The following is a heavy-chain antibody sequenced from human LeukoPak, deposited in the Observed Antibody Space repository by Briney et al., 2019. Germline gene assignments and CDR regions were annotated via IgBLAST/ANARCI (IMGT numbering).Heavy chain of an antibody. V-gene: IGHV3-11*01. CDR2: ISSSGSTI. J-gene: IGHJ4*02. CDR1: GFTFSDYY. D-gene: IGHD3-10*01. Sequence: GGSLRLSCAVSGFTFSDYYMSWIRQAPGKGLEWVSYISSSGSTIYYADSVKGRFTISRDNAKNSLYLQMNSLRAEDTAVYYCARDLRAITMVRGVNPYYFDYWGQGTLVTVSS. CDR3: ARDLRAITMVRGVNPYYFDY.